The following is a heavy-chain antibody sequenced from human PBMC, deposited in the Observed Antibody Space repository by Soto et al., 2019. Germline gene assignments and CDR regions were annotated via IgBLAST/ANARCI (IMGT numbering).Heavy chain of an antibody. D-gene: IGHD1-20*01. CDR1: GGSISSGGYY. CDR3: ARGRNIWNY. J-gene: IGHJ4*02. Sequence: QVQLQESGPGLVKPSQTLSLTCTVSGGSISSGGYYWSWIRQHPGKGLEWIGYIYDSGSTSYNPSLKSRVTISVDTSKSQCSLNLSSVTAADTALYYCARGRNIWNYWGQGTLVTVSS. CDR2: IYDSGST. V-gene: IGHV4-31*03.